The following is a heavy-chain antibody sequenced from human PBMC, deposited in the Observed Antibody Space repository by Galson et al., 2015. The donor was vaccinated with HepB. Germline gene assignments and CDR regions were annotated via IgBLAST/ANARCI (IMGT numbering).Heavy chain of an antibody. D-gene: IGHD3-22*01. V-gene: IGHV1-2*06. CDR1: GYTFTGYY. Sequence: SVKVSCKASGYTFTGYYMHCVRQAPGQGLEWMGRINPNSGGTNYAQKFQVRVTMTRNTSISTAYMELSRLRSDDTAVYYCARQCYDSSGYYSVDAFDIWGQGTMVTVSS. CDR3: ARQCYDSSGYYSVDAFDI. CDR2: INPNSGGT. J-gene: IGHJ3*02.